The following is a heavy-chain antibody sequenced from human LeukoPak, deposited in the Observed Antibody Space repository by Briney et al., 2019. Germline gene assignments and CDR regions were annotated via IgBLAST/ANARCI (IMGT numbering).Heavy chain of an antibody. CDR3: AKGRSADITAAINY. J-gene: IGHJ4*02. D-gene: IGHD6-25*01. CDR1: GFTFINSA. V-gene: IGHV3-23*01. Sequence: GGSLRLSCAASGFTFINSAMNWVRQGPGKRLEWVSGISGSGDSTYYADSVKGRFTISRDSSNNTPFLQINSLRAADTAAYYCAKGRSADITAAINYWGQGTLVTVSS. CDR2: ISGSGDST.